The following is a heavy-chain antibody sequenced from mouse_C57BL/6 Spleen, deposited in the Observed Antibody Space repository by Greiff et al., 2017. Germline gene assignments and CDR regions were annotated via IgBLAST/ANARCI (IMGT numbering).Heavy chain of an antibody. CDR1: GFSLTSYG. J-gene: IGHJ4*01. Sequence: VKLQQSGPGLVAPSQSLSITCTVSGFSLTSYGVHWVRQPPGKGLEWLVVIWSDGSTTYNSALKSRLSISKDNSKSQVFLKMNSLQTDDTAMYYCARHDGNYHAMDYWGQGTSVTVSS. CDR3: ARHDGNYHAMDY. D-gene: IGHD1-1*01. CDR2: IWSDGST. V-gene: IGHV2-6-1*01.